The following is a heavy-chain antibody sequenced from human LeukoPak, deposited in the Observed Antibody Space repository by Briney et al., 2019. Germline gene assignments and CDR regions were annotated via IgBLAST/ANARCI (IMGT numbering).Heavy chain of an antibody. CDR1: GYSISSGYY. CDR3: ARDRNVLDY. Sequence: SETLSLTCTVSGYSISSGYYWGRIRQPPGKGLEWIGSIYHSGSTYYNPSLKSRVTISVDTSKNQFSLKLSSVTAADTAVYYCARDRNVLDYWGQGTLVTVSS. D-gene: IGHD4-11*01. CDR2: IYHSGST. V-gene: IGHV4-38-2*02. J-gene: IGHJ4*02.